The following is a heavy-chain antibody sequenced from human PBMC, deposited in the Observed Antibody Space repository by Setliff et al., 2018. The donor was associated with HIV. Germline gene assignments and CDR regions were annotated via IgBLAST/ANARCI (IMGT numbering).Heavy chain of an antibody. CDR2: IYTSGSARST. Sequence: SETLSLTCTVSGGSISSGSYYWNWIRQPAGKGLEWVGHIYTSGSARSTNYNPSLKSRITISVDTSKNQFSLNLNSVTAADTAMYHCARGYYNFWSGYPPLDYWGQGTLVTVS. V-gene: IGHV4-61*09. CDR3: ARGYYNFWSGYPPLDY. D-gene: IGHD3-3*01. J-gene: IGHJ4*02. CDR1: GGSISSGSYY.